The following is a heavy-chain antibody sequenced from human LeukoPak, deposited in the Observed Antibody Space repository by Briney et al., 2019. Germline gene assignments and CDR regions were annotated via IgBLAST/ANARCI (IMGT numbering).Heavy chain of an antibody. J-gene: IGHJ6*02. Sequence: GGSLRLSCAASGFTFSSYALNWVRQAPGKGLEWVSYISSSSSTIYYTDSVKGRFTISRDNAKNSLYLQMNSLRAEDTAVYYCAKDIGSSSRYYYGMDVWGQGTTVTVSS. D-gene: IGHD6-6*01. CDR2: ISSSSSTI. CDR3: AKDIGSSSRYYYGMDV. CDR1: GFTFSSYA. V-gene: IGHV3-48*01.